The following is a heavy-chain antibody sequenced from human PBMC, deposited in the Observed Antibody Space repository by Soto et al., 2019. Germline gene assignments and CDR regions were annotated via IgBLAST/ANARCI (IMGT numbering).Heavy chain of an antibody. CDR1: GDSVSSNSAA. Sequence: PSQTLSLTCAISGDSVSSNSAAWNWIRQSLSRGLEWLGRTYYRSKWYNDYAVSVKSRITINPDTSKNQFSLQLNSVTPEDTAVYYCARGPGEQYVTQPLVHWGQGTLVTVSS. CDR3: ARGPGEQYVTQPLVH. V-gene: IGHV6-1*01. D-gene: IGHD4-4*01. CDR2: TYYRSKWYN. J-gene: IGHJ4*02.